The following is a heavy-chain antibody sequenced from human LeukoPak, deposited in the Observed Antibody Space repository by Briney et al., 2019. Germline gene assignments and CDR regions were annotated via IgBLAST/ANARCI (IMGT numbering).Heavy chain of an antibody. D-gene: IGHD5-24*01. V-gene: IGHV1-2*06. Sequence: ASVKVSCKASGYTFTGYYMNWVRQAPGQGLEWMGRINPNSGGTNYAQKFQGRVTMTRDTSISTAYMELSRLRSDDTAVYYCARVGDGLNDAFDIWGQGTMVTDSS. CDR3: ARVGDGLNDAFDI. J-gene: IGHJ3*02. CDR1: GYTFTGYY. CDR2: INPNSGGT.